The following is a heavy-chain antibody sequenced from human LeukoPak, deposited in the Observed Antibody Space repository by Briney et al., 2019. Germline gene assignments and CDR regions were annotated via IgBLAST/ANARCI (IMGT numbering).Heavy chain of an antibody. J-gene: IGHJ4*02. CDR3: ARRGGFYSNLVFDY. V-gene: IGHV4-34*01. D-gene: IGHD4-11*01. CDR1: GGSFSGYY. CDR2: INHSGST. Sequence: SETLSLTSAVYGGSFSGYYWSWIRQPPGKGLEWIGEINHSGSTNYNPSLKSRVTISVDTSKNQFSLKLSSVTAADTAVYYCARRGGFYSNLVFDYWGQGTLVTVSS.